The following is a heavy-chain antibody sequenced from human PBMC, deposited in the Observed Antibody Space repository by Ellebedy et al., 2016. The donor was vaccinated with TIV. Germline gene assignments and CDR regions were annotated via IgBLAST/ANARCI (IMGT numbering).Heavy chain of an antibody. CDR2: INHSGST. CDR3: ARQGHSSGWYVGEYYFDY. D-gene: IGHD6-19*01. Sequence: MPSETLSLTCAVYGGSFSGYYWSWIRQAPGKGLEWIGEINHSGSTTYNPSLKSRVTISVDTSKNQFSLKLSSVTAADTAVYYCARQGHSSGWYVGEYYFDYWGQGTLVNVSS. CDR1: GGSFSGYY. J-gene: IGHJ4*02. V-gene: IGHV4-34*01.